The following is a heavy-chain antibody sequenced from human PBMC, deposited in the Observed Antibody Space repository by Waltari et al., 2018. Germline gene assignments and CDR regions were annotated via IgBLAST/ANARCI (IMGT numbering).Heavy chain of an antibody. CDR3: ATGWSY. Sequence: EVQLVESGGGLVQPGGSLRLSCAASGFTFSTSWMHWVRQAPGKGLVWISYISPDGSVTTYADSVKGRFTISRDNAKNTLYLQMNGLRAEDTAVYYCATGWSYWGQGTLVTVSS. CDR2: ISPDGSVT. D-gene: IGHD6-19*01. J-gene: IGHJ4*02. CDR1: GFTFSTSW. V-gene: IGHV3-74*03.